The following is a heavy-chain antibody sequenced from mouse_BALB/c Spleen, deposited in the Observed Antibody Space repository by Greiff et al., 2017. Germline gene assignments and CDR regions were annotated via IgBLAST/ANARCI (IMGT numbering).Heavy chain of an antibody. Sequence: VQLQQSGPDLVKPSQSLSLTCTVTGYSITSGYSWHWIRQFPGNKLEWMGYIHYSGSTNYNPSLKSRISITRDTSKNQFFLQLNSVTTEDTATYYCARGPQTARATYAMDYWGQGTSVTVSS. CDR1: GYSITSGYS. J-gene: IGHJ4*01. CDR2: IHYSGST. D-gene: IGHD3-2*01. CDR3: ARGPQTARATYAMDY. V-gene: IGHV3-1*02.